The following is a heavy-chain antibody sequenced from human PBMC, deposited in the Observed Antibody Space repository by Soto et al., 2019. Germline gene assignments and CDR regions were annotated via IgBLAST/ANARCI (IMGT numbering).Heavy chain of an antibody. J-gene: IGHJ6*02. CDR1: GFTFSSYS. CDR2: ISSSCSYI. V-gene: IGHV3-21*01. CDR3: ARDHRRYSSSHYYYYGMDV. Sequence: GGSLRLSCAASGFTFSSYSMNWVRQAPGKGLEWVSSISSSCSYIYYADSVKGRFTISRDNAKNSLYLQMNSLRAEDTAVYYCARDHRRYSSSHYYYYGMDVWGQGTTVTVSS. D-gene: IGHD6-13*01.